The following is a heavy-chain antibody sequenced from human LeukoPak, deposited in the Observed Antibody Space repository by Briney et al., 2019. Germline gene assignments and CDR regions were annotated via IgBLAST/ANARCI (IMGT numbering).Heavy chain of an antibody. CDR1: GFTFSSYS. D-gene: IGHD2-2*01. J-gene: IGHJ6*04. V-gene: IGHV3-21*01. Sequence: PGGSLRLSCAASGFTFSSYSMNWVRQAPGKGLEWVSSTSSSSSYIYYADSVKGRFTISRDNAKNSLYLQMNSLRAEDTAVYYCARGSSSTSYYYYGMDVWGKGTTVTVSS. CDR3: ARGSSSTSYYYYGMDV. CDR2: TSSSSSYI.